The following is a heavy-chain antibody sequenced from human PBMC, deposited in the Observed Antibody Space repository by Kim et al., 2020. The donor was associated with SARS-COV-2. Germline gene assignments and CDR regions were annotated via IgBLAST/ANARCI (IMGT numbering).Heavy chain of an antibody. J-gene: IGHJ6*02. CDR3: AKDIVVVPAAMLGSNYYYYGMDV. CDR1: GYTFTSYY. V-gene: IGHV1-46*01. Sequence: ASVKVSCKASGYTFTSYYMHWVRQAPGQGPEWMGIINPSGGSTSYAQKFQGRVTMTRDTSTSTVYMELSSLRSEDTAVYYCAKDIVVVPAAMLGSNYYYYGMDVWGQGTTVTVSS. D-gene: IGHD2-2*01. CDR2: INPSGGST.